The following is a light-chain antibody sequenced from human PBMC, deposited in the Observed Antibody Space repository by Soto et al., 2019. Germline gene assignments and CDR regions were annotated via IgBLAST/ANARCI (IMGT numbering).Light chain of an antibody. CDR1: QSVKSSY. Sequence: EIMLTQSPATLSLSPGERATLSCSASQSVKSSYLAWYQHKPGQAPRLLIYGTSSRATGIPDRFSGSGSGTDFTLTISSLQPDDFATYYCQHYNSYSEAFGQGTKVDI. V-gene: IGKV3-20*01. CDR3: QHYNSYSEA. CDR2: GTS. J-gene: IGKJ1*01.